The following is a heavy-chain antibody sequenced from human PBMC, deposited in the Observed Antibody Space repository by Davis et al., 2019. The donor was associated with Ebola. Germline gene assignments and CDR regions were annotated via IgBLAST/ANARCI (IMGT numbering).Heavy chain of an antibody. D-gene: IGHD5-18*01. CDR3: ARLSGYTYGYSDY. V-gene: IGHV4-39*01. Sequence: SETLSLTCTVSGGSISSYYWSWIRQPPGKGLEWIGSVHYSGSANYNPSLKSRITISVDTSKNQFSLKLSSVTAADTAVYYCARLSGYTYGYSDYWGQGTLVTVSS. CDR2: VHYSGSA. CDR1: GGSISSYY. J-gene: IGHJ4*02.